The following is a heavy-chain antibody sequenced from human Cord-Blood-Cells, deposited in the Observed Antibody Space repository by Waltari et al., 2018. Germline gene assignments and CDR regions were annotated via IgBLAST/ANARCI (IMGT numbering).Heavy chain of an antibody. V-gene: IGHV1-69*09. CDR3: ARDFCGGDCYYWYFDL. Sequence: QVQLVQSGAEVKKPGSSVKVPCKASGGTFSSYAISWVRQAPGQGLEWMGRIIPILGIANYAQKFQGRVTITADKSTSTAYMELSSLRSEDTTVYYCARDFCGGDCYYWYFDLWGRGTLVTVSS. CDR2: IIPILGIA. D-gene: IGHD2-21*01. CDR1: GGTFSSYA. J-gene: IGHJ2*01.